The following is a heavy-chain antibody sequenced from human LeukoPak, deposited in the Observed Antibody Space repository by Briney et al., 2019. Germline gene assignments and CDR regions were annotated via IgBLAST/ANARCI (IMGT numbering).Heavy chain of an antibody. CDR2: ISGSGGST. CDR1: GFTFSSYA. Sequence: PGGPLRLSCAASGFTFSSYAMSWVRQAPGKGLEWVSAISGSGGSTYYADSVKGRFTISRDNSKNTLYLQMNSLRAEDTAVYYCAKKEEVLLWFGESPQFDPWGQGTLVTVSS. CDR3: AKKEEVLLWFGESPQFDP. J-gene: IGHJ5*02. V-gene: IGHV3-23*01. D-gene: IGHD3-10*01.